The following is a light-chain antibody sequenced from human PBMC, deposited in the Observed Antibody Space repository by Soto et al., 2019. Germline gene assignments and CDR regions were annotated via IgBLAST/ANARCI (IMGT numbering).Light chain of an antibody. Sequence: IQMPHSPSTLSAFVGDRVTITYRASQSVGDWLAWYQQRPGKPPKLLIYDTSRLESAVPSRFSGRRSGTDFTLTISSLQPSDFATYYCQQYNTYPRTFGGGTKVDIK. V-gene: IGKV1-5*01. CDR3: QQYNTYPRT. CDR1: QSVGDW. J-gene: IGKJ4*01. CDR2: DTS.